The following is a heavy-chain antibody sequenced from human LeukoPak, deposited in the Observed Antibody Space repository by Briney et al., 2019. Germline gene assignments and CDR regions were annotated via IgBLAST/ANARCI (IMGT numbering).Heavy chain of an antibody. CDR3: ASNQYSSSWSRFQH. J-gene: IGHJ1*01. V-gene: IGHV4-39*07. CDR1: GGSISSSSYY. Sequence: SETLSLTCTVSGGSISSSSYYWGWIRQPPGKGLEWIGSIYHSGSTNYNPSLKSRVTISVDKSKNQFSLKLSSVTAADTAVYYCASNQYSSSWSRFQHWGQGTLVTVSS. CDR2: IYHSGST. D-gene: IGHD6-13*01.